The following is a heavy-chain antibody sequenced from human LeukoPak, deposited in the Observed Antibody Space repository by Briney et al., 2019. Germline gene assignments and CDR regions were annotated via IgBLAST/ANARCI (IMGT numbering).Heavy chain of an antibody. CDR2: IKQDGSEK. J-gene: IGHJ4*02. CDR3: ARPPIVGATTCFDY. CDR1: GFTFNSYW. Sequence: PGGSLRLSCAASGFTFNSYWMSWVRQAPGKGLEWVANIKQDGSEKYYVDSVKGRFTISRDNAKNSLYLQMNSLRAEDTAVYYCARPPIVGATTCFDYWGQGTLVTVSS. V-gene: IGHV3-7*03. D-gene: IGHD1-26*01.